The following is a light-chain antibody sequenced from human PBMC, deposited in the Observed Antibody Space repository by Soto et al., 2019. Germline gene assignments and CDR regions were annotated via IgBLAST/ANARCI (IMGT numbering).Light chain of an antibody. CDR2: AAS. J-gene: IGKJ1*01. V-gene: IGKV1-9*01. Sequence: IQLTQSPSSLSASIGDRVTITCRASQGINNYLAWYQQKPGKVPKLLMYAASALQSGVPSRFSGSGSGTDFTLTISSLQPEDCATYYCQQFSSFPRTFVQGTKVEIK. CDR1: QGINNY. CDR3: QQFSSFPRT.